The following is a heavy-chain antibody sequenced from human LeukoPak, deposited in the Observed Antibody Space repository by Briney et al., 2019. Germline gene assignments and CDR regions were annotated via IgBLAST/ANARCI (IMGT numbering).Heavy chain of an antibody. J-gene: IGHJ4*02. CDR3: ARDGVGMATLYYFDY. CDR2: ISAYNGNA. D-gene: IGHD5-24*01. CDR1: GYTFTSYG. Sequence: ASVKVSCKASGYTFTSYGISWVRQAPGQGLEWMGWISAYNGNANYAQKLQGRVTMTTDTSTSTAYMELRSLRSDDTAVYYCARDGVGMATLYYFDYWGQGALVTVSS. V-gene: IGHV1-18*01.